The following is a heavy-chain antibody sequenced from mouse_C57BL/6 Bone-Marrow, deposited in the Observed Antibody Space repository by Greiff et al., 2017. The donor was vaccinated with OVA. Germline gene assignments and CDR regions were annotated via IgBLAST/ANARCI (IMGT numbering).Heavy chain of an antibody. CDR1: GYTFTSYG. CDR3: ARDMRLRRGYAMDD. CDR2: IDPRSGNT. D-gene: IGHD2-4*01. J-gene: IGHJ4*01. V-gene: IGHV1-81*01. Sequence: QVQLQQSGAELARPGASVKLSCKASGYTFTSYGISWVKQRTGQGLEWIGEIDPRSGNTCYNEKFKGKATLTADKSSSTAYMELRSLTSEDSAVYFCARDMRLRRGYAMDDWGQGTSVTVSS.